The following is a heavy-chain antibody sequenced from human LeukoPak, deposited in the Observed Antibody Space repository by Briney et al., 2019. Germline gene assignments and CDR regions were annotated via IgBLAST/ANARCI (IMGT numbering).Heavy chain of an antibody. D-gene: IGHD1/OR15-1a*01. V-gene: IGHV1-2*02. J-gene: IGHJ4*02. CDR2: INPNSGGT. Sequence: GASVKVSSKASGYTFTDYYLHWVRQAPGQGLEWMGWINPNSGGTNYAQKFQGRVTVTRDTSTSTVYMELSSLRSEDTAVYYCAREPGVNMYYFDYWGQGTLVTVSS. CDR1: GYTFTDYY. CDR3: AREPGVNMYYFDY.